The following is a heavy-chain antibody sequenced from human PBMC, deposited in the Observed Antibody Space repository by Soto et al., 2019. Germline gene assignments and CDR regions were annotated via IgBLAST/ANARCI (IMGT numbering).Heavy chain of an antibody. CDR2: ISAHNGNT. J-gene: IGHJ4*02. Sequence: QVHLVQSGAEVKKPGASVKVSCKASGYTFTSYGITWVRQAPGQGLEWMGWISAHNGNTDYAQKLQGRVIVTRDTSTGTAYLRLRSLRSDDTAVYYCARGRYGDYWGQGALVIVSS. D-gene: IGHD1-1*01. CDR3: ARGRYGDY. CDR1: GYTFTSYG. V-gene: IGHV1-18*01.